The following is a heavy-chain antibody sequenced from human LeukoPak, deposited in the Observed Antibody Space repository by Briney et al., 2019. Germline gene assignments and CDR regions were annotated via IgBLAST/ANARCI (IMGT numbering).Heavy chain of an antibody. CDR1: GVSISSYY. V-gene: IGHV4-59*01. J-gene: IGHJ2*01. CDR3: ARLSRYYDSSGYYWYFDL. Sequence: PSETLSLTCTVSGVSISSYYWSWIRQPPGKGLEWIGYIYYSGSTNYNPSLKSRVTISVDTSKNQFSLKLSSVTAADTAVYYCARLSRYYDSSGYYWYFDLWGRGTLVTVSS. CDR2: IYYSGST. D-gene: IGHD3-22*01.